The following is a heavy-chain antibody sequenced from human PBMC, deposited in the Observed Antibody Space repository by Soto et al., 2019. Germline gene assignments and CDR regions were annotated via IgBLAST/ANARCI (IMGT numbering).Heavy chain of an antibody. V-gene: IGHV3-53*01. Sequence: EVQLVESGGGWILPGGSLRLSCAASGVTVSNNYMRWVRQAPGKGLEWVSLIYSGGDTHYADSVKGRFTISRDSSKNTVYLQMNSLRADDTAVYYCARDPPGIAAGGAGAWGQGTLVTVSS. J-gene: IGHJ5*02. D-gene: IGHD6-13*01. CDR2: IYSGGDT. CDR3: ARDPPGIAAGGAGA. CDR1: GVTVSNNY.